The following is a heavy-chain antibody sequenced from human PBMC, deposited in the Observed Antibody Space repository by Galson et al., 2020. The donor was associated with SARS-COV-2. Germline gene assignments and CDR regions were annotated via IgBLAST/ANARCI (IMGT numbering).Heavy chain of an antibody. CDR3: ARAGIVVVPAAINYYYYYYMDV. CDR1: GFTFSSYD. CDR2: IGTAGDT. Sequence: GESLKISCAASGFTFSSYDMHWVRQATGKGLEWVSAIGTAGDTYYPGSVKGRFTISRENAKNSLYLQMNSLRAGDTAVYYCARAGIVVVPAAINYYYYYYMDVWGKGTTVTVSS. D-gene: IGHD2-2*02. J-gene: IGHJ6*03. V-gene: IGHV3-13*01.